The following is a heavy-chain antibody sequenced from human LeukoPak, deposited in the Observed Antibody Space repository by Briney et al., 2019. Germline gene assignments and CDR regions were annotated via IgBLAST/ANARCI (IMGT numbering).Heavy chain of an antibody. CDR3: AKGLSVAGTHAPNY. D-gene: IGHD6-19*01. CDR2: VRYDGSKK. CDR1: GFTFSTYG. Sequence: PGGSLRLSCAASGFTFSTYGMHWVRQAPGKGLEWVAFVRYDGSKKYYTNSVKGRFTISRDNSKNTLYLQMNSLRAEDTAVYYCAKGLSVAGTHAPNYWGQGTLVNVSS. V-gene: IGHV3-30*02. J-gene: IGHJ4*02.